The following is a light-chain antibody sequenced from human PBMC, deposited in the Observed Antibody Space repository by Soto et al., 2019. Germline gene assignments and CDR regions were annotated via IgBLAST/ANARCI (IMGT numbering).Light chain of an antibody. Sequence: ETVLTQSPGTLSVSPGERVTLSCRTSQSVCSRCFAWYQQKPGQSPRLLIYGASTRATGIPDRFSGSGSGTDLTLTISRLEPEDFAVYYCQHYGTTPWTFGQGTKVAIK. CDR1: QSVCSRC. J-gene: IGKJ1*01. CDR2: GAS. V-gene: IGKV3-20*01. CDR3: QHYGTTPWT.